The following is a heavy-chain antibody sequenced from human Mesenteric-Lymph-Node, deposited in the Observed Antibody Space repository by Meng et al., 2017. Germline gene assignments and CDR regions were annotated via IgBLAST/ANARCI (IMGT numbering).Heavy chain of an antibody. V-gene: IGHV4-59*01. CDR3: VRDSSSSRFFV. D-gene: IGHD6-13*01. CDR2: IYYSGST. Sequence: SETLSLTCTVSGGSISSYYWSWIRQPPGKGLEWIGYIYYSGSTNYNPTLKSRVTISMDTSKSQFSLKLSSMTAADTAVYYCVRDSSSSRFFVWGRGTLVTVSS. CDR1: GGSISSYY. J-gene: IGHJ2*01.